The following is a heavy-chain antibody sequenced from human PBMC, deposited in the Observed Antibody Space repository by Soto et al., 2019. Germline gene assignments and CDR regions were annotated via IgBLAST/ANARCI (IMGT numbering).Heavy chain of an antibody. D-gene: IGHD5-12*01. CDR1: GFRFSGFA. Sequence: QVQLVESGGGVVQPGAFLRLSCAASGFRFSGFAMHWVRQAPGKGLEWVAVISFDGSEKFYVDSVKGRFSISRDDFHSTVFLQMDSLRPEDTGVYYCARDLGGYVHLWDKSNYWGQGTLVNVSS. CDR2: ISFDGSEK. V-gene: IGHV3-30*04. J-gene: IGHJ4*02. CDR3: ARDLGGYVHLWDKSNY.